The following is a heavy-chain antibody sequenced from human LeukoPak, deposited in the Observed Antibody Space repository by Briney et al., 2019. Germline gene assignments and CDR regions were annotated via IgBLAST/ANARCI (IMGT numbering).Heavy chain of an antibody. Sequence: EASVKVSCKASGYTFTSYDINWVRQATGQGLEWMGWMNPNSGNTGYAQKFQGRVTMTRNTSISTAYMELSSLRSEDTAVYYCATGRVVVMGAFDIWGQGTMVTVSS. D-gene: IGHD3-22*01. CDR1: GYTFTSYD. CDR2: MNPNSGNT. V-gene: IGHV1-8*01. J-gene: IGHJ3*02. CDR3: ATGRVVVMGAFDI.